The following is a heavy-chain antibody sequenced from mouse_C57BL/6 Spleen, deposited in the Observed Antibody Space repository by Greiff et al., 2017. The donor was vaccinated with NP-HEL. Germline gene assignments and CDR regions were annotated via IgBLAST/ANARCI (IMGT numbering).Heavy chain of an antibody. V-gene: IGHV1-83*01. D-gene: IGHD1-1*01. J-gene: IGHJ3*01. CDR2: YPGSGNTY. CDR1: YTFTDYYM. Sequence: VQLQQSGPELVKPGASVKMSCKASGYTFTDYYMHWVKQKPGKGLEWIGEIYPGSGNTYYNEKFKGKATLTADTSSSTAYMQLSSLTSEDSAVYFCARLYYGSSYWFAYWGQGTLVTVSA. CDR3: RLYYGSSYWFAY.